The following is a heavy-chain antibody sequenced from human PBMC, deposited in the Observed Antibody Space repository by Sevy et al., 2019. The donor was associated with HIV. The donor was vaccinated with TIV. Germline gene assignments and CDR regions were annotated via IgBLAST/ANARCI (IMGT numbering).Heavy chain of an antibody. CDR2: ISSTSAYI. CDR1: GFTFSSYR. CDR3: ARAVPEISTWRSDY. J-gene: IGHJ4*02. D-gene: IGHD3-10*01. V-gene: IGHV3-21*01. Sequence: GGSLRLSCAASGFTFSSYRMTWVRQAPGKGLEWVSCISSTSAYINYADSVKGRFTISRDNAKNLLYLQMDSLRAEDTAVYYCARAVPEISTWRSDYWGQGTLVTVSS.